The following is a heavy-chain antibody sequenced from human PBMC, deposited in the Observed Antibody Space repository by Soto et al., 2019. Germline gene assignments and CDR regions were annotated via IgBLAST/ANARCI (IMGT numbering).Heavy chain of an antibody. J-gene: IGHJ4*02. D-gene: IGHD1-26*01. CDR3: ARDKAGYYDRFFDQ. CDR1: GYNFIAYY. Sequence: QVPLVQSGAEVRKPGASVNVSCRASGYNFIAYYIHWIRQSPGRRLEWMGWINPVSGATEFAQNFQGRVTMTRDTSLSTAYMELSRLVSDDTAVYYCARDKAGYYDRFFDQWGLGTLVTVSS. CDR2: INPVSGAT. V-gene: IGHV1-2*02.